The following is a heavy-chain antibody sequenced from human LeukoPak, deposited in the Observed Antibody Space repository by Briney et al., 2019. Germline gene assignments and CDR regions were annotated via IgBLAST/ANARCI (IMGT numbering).Heavy chain of an antibody. CDR2: IIPIFGTA. CDR1: GGTFISYA. V-gene: IGHV1-69*13. CDR3: ARANKLSSYYYYGMDV. D-gene: IGHD3-16*02. Sequence: ASVKVSCKASGGTFISYAISWVRQAPGQGLEWMGGIIPIFGTANYAQRFQGRVTITADESTSTAYMELSSLRSEDTAVYYCARANKLSSYYYYGMDVWGQGTTVTVSS. J-gene: IGHJ6*02.